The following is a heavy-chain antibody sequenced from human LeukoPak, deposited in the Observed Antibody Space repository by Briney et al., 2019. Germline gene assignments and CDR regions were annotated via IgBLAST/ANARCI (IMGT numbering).Heavy chain of an antibody. V-gene: IGHV4-4*07. Sequence: SDTLSLTCTVSGGSLNNHDWSWVRQPAGQGLEWIGRIQTSGSINYNSSLKSRVTISIDTSQNYFSLKLTSMTAADSAMYYCARASNIGWYQFDYWGQGMLVTVSS. J-gene: IGHJ4*02. CDR1: GGSLNNHD. CDR3: ARASNIGWYQFDY. D-gene: IGHD6-19*01. CDR2: IQTSGSI.